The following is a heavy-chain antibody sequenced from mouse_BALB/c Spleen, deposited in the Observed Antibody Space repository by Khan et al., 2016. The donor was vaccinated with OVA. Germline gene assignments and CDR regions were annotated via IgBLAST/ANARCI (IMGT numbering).Heavy chain of an antibody. D-gene: IGHD2-3*01. CDR3: ARPAYDGYYDY. CDR2: ISTYSGNT. Sequence: VQLQESGPELVRPGVSVKISCKGSGYTFTDYAVHWMKQSHAKSLEWIGIISTYSGNTNYNQKFKGKATMTVDKSSSTAYMELARLPSEDSAICYCARPAYDGYYDYWGQGTTLTVSS. J-gene: IGHJ2*01. CDR1: GYTFTDYA. V-gene: IGHV1S137*01.